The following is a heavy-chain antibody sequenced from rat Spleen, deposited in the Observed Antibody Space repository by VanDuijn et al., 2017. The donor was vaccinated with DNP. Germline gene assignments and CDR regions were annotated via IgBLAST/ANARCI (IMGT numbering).Heavy chain of an antibody. CDR3: ARWPGYNPPYAMDA. CDR2: ITYSGST. J-gene: IGHJ4*01. V-gene: IGHV3-3*01. D-gene: IGHD1-4*01. Sequence: EVQLQESGPGLVKTSQSLSLTCSVTGYSITSSYRWNWIRKFPGNKMEWIGHITYSGSTTYNPSLKSRISITRDTSKNQLFLQVNSVTTEDTATYYCARWPGYNPPYAMDAWGQGTSVTVSS. CDR1: GYSITSSYR.